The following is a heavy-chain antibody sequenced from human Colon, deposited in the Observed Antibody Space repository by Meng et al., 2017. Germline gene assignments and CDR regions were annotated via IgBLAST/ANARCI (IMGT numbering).Heavy chain of an antibody. V-gene: IGHV4-59*01. CDR1: GGSISSYY. CDR3: ARISPNRQRAEN. J-gene: IGHJ4*02. D-gene: IGHD6-25*01. CDR2: IYYSWST. Sequence: SETLSLTCTVSGGSISSYYWSWIRQPPGKGLEWIWYIYYSWSTNYNPSLKSRVTISVDTSKNQFPLTLSSVTAADTAAYYCARISPNRQRAENWGQGTLVTVSS.